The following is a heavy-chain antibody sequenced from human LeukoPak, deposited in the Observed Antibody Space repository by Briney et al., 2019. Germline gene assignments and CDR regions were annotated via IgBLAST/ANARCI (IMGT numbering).Heavy chain of an antibody. D-gene: IGHD1-26*01. CDR1: GYTFTSYY. CDR3: ARDGAEDHDAFDI. Sequence: ASVKVSCKASGYTFTSYYMHWVRRAPGQGLEWMGIINPSGGSTSYAQKFQGRVTMTRDTSTSTVYMELSSLRSEDTAVYYCARDGAEDHDAFDIWGQGTMVTVSS. V-gene: IGHV1-46*01. CDR2: INPSGGST. J-gene: IGHJ3*02.